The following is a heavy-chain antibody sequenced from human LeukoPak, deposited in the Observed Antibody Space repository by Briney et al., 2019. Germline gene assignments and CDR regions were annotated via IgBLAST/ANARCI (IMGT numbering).Heavy chain of an antibody. V-gene: IGHV1-2*02. CDR2: IDPNSGGT. Sequence: ASVKVSCKASGHTFTGYFIHWVRQAPGQGLEWMGWIDPNSGGTNYAQRFRGRVTMTRDTSITTAYMDLSSLTSEDTAVYYCATGGTYFLYWGQGTLVTVSS. J-gene: IGHJ4*02. D-gene: IGHD1-26*01. CDR1: GHTFTGYF. CDR3: ATGGTYFLY.